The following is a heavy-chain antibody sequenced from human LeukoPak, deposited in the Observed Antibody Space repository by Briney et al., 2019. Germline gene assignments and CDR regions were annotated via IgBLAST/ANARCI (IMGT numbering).Heavy chain of an antibody. CDR3: ATVGHCSSTSCYGYYYYGMDV. CDR1: GYTLTELS. V-gene: IGHV1-24*01. D-gene: IGHD2-2*01. J-gene: IGHJ6*04. CDR2: FDPADGQT. Sequence: ASVKVSCKVSGYTLTELSMHWVRQAPGKGLEWMGDFDPADGQTIYAQKFQGRVTMTKDTSTDTAYMELSSLRSEDTAVYYCATVGHCSSTSCYGYYYYGMDVWGKRTTVTVSS.